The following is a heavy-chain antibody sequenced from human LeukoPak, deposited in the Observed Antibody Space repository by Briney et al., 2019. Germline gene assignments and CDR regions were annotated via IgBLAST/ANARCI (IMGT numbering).Heavy chain of an antibody. J-gene: IGHJ4*02. Sequence: SVKVSCKASGHSFNKYAITWVRQAPGQGLEWMGEFIPIFGTAKYAKKFQGRVTITADKSTSTAYMDLNSLRSEDTAVYYCTRGGFGELYHFDYWGQGTLVTVSS. D-gene: IGHD3-10*01. V-gene: IGHV1-69*06. CDR3: TRGGFGELYHFDY. CDR2: FIPIFGTA. CDR1: GHSFNKYA.